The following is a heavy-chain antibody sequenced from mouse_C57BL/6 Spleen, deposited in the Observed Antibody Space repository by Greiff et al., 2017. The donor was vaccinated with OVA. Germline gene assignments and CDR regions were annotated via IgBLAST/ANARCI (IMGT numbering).Heavy chain of an antibody. CDR2: IRNKANGYTT. CDR3: ARSELGPYAMDY. CDR1: GFTFTDYY. J-gene: IGHJ4*01. V-gene: IGHV7-3*01. Sequence: VQLKESGGGLVQPGGSLSLSCAASGFTFTDYYMSWVRQPPGKALEWLGFIRNKANGYTTEYSASVKGRFTISRDNSQSILYLQMNALRAEDSATYYCARSELGPYAMDYWGQGTSVTVSS. D-gene: IGHD4-1*01.